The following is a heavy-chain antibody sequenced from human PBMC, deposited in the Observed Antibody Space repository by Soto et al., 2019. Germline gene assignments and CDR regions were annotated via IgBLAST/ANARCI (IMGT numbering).Heavy chain of an antibody. D-gene: IGHD3-10*01. J-gene: IGHJ4*02. CDR3: ARDLGAFNYGSAYFDY. V-gene: IGHV3-33*01. Sequence: GGSLRLSCAPSGFTFSTYGMHWVRQAPGKGLEWVAVIWYDGSNQYYADSVKGRFTISRDNSKNMLYLQMNSLRAEDTAVYYCARDLGAFNYGSAYFDYWGQGAPVTVSS. CDR2: IWYDGSNQ. CDR1: GFTFSTYG.